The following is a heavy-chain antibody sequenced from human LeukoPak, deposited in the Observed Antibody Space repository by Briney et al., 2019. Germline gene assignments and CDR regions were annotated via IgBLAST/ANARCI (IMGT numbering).Heavy chain of an antibody. V-gene: IGHV1-2*04. CDR2: INPNSGGT. J-gene: IGHJ5*02. CDR1: GYTFTGYY. CDR3: ARGSSSWSTKTTWFDA. D-gene: IGHD6-13*01. Sequence: ASVKVSCKASGYTFTGYYMHWVRQAPGQGLEWMGWINPNSGGTNYAQKFQGWVTMTRDTSISTAYMELRRLRSDDTAVYYCARGSSSWSTKTTWFDAWGQGTLVTVYS.